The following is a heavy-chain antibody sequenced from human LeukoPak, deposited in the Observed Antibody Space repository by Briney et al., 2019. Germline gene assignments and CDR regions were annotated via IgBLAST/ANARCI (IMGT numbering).Heavy chain of an antibody. CDR3: ARDVGIAAAGTDWFDP. CDR1: GGSISSGSYY. V-gene: IGHV4-61*02. Sequence: SETLSLTCTVSGGSISSGSYYWSWIRQPAGKGLEWIGRIYTSGSTNYNPSLKSRVTISVDTSKNQFSLKLSSVTAADTAVYYCARDVGIAAAGTDWFDPWGQGTLVTVSS. CDR2: IYTSGST. J-gene: IGHJ5*02. D-gene: IGHD6-13*01.